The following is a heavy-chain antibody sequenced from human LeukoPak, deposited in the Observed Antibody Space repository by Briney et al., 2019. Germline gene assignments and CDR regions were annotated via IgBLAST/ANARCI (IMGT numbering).Heavy chain of an antibody. CDR1: GYTFTDYY. CDR2: INPISGGT. Sequence: ASVTVSCKTSGYTFTDYYMQWVRQAPGQGLEWLGWINPISGGTNYAQNFQARVTMTRDTSINTAYMELSSLTSDDTAVYYCARPISGPLSFWAFDVWGQGTMVTASS. J-gene: IGHJ3*01. CDR3: ARPISGPLSFWAFDV. D-gene: IGHD1-14*01. V-gene: IGHV1-2*02.